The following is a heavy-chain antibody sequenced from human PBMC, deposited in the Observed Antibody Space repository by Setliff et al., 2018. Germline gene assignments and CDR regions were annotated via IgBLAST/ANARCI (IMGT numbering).Heavy chain of an antibody. CDR3: AHRRGDYYDSSGYYYDY. Sequence: SGPTLVNPTQTLTLTYTFSGFSLSTSGVGVGWIRQPPGKALEWLALIYWDDDKRYSPSLKSRLTITKDTSKNQVVLTMTNMDPVDTATYYCAHRRGDYYDSSGYYYDYWGQGTLVTVSS. V-gene: IGHV2-5*02. J-gene: IGHJ4*02. CDR2: IYWDDDK. CDR1: GFSLSTSGVG. D-gene: IGHD3-22*01.